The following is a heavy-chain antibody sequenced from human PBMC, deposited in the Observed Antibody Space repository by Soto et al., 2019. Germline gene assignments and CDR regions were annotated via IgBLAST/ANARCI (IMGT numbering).Heavy chain of an antibody. V-gene: IGHV3-30-3*01. CDR1: GFSFNFYA. Sequence: QVQLVESGGGVVQPGRSLRISCAATGFSFNFYAMYWVRQAPGKGLEWVAMISNDGSSENYADSVRGRFIISRDNSKKTLLLQMNSLRPEDTATYYCVRDSGGNSGTFWYFDLWGRGTLVTVSS. J-gene: IGHJ2*01. D-gene: IGHD1-26*01. CDR3: VRDSGGNSGTFWYFDL. CDR2: ISNDGSSE.